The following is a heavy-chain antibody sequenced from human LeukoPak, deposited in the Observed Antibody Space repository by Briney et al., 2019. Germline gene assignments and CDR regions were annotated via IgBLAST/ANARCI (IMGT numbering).Heavy chain of an antibody. Sequence: GGSLRLSCAASGFTFIDYDMHWVRQVIGKGLEWVSAIGIRGDTHYSGSVKGRFTISRENAESSLYLQMNSLRADDTAVYYCARDEYQLGSYYYGMDVWGQGTTVTVSS. CDR3: ARDEYQLGSYYYGMDV. CDR2: IGIRGDT. CDR1: GFTFIDYD. J-gene: IGHJ6*02. D-gene: IGHD3-10*01. V-gene: IGHV3-13*01.